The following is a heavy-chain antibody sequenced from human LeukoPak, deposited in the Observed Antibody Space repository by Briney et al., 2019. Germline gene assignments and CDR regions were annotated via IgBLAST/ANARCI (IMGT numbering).Heavy chain of an antibody. D-gene: IGHD3-9*01. CDR3: ARDGRYFDWYQNNWFDP. J-gene: IGHJ5*02. CDR1: GFTFSSYS. V-gene: IGHV3-21*01. CDR2: ISSSSSYI. Sequence: GGSLRLSCAASGFTFSSYSMNWVRQAPGKGLEWVSSISSSSSYIYYADSVKGRFTISRDNAKNSLYLQMNSLRAEDTAVYYCARDGRYFDWYQNNWFDPWGQGTLVTVSS.